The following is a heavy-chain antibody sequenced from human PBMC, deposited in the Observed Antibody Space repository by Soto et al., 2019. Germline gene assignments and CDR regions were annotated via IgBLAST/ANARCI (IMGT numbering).Heavy chain of an antibody. J-gene: IGHJ4*02. CDR2: FDPEDGET. CDR1: GYTISVLS. D-gene: IGHD6-19*01. CDR3: ATEGSGWYVGFDY. V-gene: IGHV1-24*01. Sequence: VSVTLSCKISGYTISVLSMHWVRQAPGKGLEWMGGFDPEDGETIYAQKFQGRVTMTEDTSTDTAYMELSSLRSEDTAVYYCATEGSGWYVGFDYWGQGTLVTVSS.